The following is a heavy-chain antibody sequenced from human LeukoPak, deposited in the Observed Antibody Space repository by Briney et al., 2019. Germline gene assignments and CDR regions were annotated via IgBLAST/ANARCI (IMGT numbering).Heavy chain of an antibody. V-gene: IGHV3-30-3*01. CDR3: ASRYSSSWERAIDY. CDR2: ISYDGSNK. J-gene: IGHJ4*02. Sequence: GRSLRLSCAASGFTFSSYAMHWVRQAPGKGLEWVAVISYDGSNKYYADSVKGRFTISRDNSKNTLYLQMNSLRAEDTAVYYCASRYSSSWERAIDYWGQGTLVTVSS. CDR1: GFTFSSYA. D-gene: IGHD6-13*01.